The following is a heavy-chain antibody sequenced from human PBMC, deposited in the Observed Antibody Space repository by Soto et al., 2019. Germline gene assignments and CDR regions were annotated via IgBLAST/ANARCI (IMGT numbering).Heavy chain of an antibody. J-gene: IGHJ4*02. Sequence: EVLLVESGGGVVQPGGSLKLSCAASGFVFKDSSIHWVRQASGKGLEWVGRIRDRAYNYATAYTASVKGRFTISRDDSNNPAYRLMPSLKTEDTAFYLSTRLISAAQDYWGQGTLVNVSS. CDR1: GFVFKDSS. CDR3: TRLISAAQDY. V-gene: IGHV3-73*01. CDR2: IRDRAYNYAT. D-gene: IGHD3-10*01.